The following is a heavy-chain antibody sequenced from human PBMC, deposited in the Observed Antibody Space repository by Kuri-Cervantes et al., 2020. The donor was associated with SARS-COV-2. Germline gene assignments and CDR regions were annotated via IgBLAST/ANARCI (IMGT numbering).Heavy chain of an antibody. Sequence: GESLKISCAASGFTFSSYWMSWVRQAPGKGLEWVSSISSSSSYIYYADSVKGRFTISRDNAKNSLYLQMNSLRAEDTAVYYCARDQTVSDYYDSSGYYPWNWFDPWGQGTLVTVSS. CDR2: ISSSSSYI. V-gene: IGHV3-21*01. J-gene: IGHJ5*02. D-gene: IGHD3-22*01. CDR3: ARDQTVSDYYDSSGYYPWNWFDP. CDR1: GFTFSSYW.